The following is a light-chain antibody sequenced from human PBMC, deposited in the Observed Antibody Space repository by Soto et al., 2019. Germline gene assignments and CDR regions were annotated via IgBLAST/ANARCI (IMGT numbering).Light chain of an antibody. CDR2: AAS. V-gene: IGKV1D-12*01. J-gene: IGKJ3*01. Sequence: DIQMTQSPSSVSASVGDRVTITCRASQGIAGWLAWYQQKPGKAPKLLIYAASTLQSGGPSRFSGSGSGTDFTLTISSLQPEDFATYYCKQANSFPPTFGPGTKVDIK. CDR3: KQANSFPPT. CDR1: QGIAGW.